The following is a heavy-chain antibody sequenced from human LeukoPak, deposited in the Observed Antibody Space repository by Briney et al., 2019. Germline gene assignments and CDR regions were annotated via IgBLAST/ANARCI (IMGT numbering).Heavy chain of an antibody. Sequence: GGSLRLSCAASGFTFSSYAMSWVRQAPGKGLEGVSAISGSGGSTYYADSVKGRFTISRDNSKNTLYLQMNSLRAEDTAVYYCAKGVYSSSVGLGYNWFDPWGQGTLVTVSS. J-gene: IGHJ5*02. V-gene: IGHV3-23*01. CDR3: AKGVYSSSVGLGYNWFDP. CDR2: ISGSGGST. D-gene: IGHD6-6*01. CDR1: GFTFSSYA.